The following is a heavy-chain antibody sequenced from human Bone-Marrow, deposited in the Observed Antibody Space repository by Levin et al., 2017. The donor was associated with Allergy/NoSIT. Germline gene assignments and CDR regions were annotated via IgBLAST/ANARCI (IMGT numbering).Heavy chain of an antibody. CDR2: VYHGGNA. J-gene: IGHJ4*02. D-gene: IGHD3-10*01. CDR1: GGSISSNNW. CDR3: ARHGEYYFDY. Sequence: GSLRLSCAVSGGSISSNNWWSWVRQPPEKGLEWIAEVYHGGNANYNPSLMSRVTISVDKSKNQFSLRLSSVTAADTAVYYCARHGEYYFDYWGQGILVTVSS. V-gene: IGHV4-4*02.